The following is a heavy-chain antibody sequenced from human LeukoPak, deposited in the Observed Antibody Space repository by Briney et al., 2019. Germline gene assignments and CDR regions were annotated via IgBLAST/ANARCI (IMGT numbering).Heavy chain of an antibody. V-gene: IGHV3-23*01. CDR3: AKELGYCSGGSCYYFDY. CDR2: ISGSGGST. Sequence: GGSLRLSCAASGFTFSSYAMSWVRQAPGKGLEWVSAISGSGGSTYYADSVKGRFTISRDNSKNTLYLQMNSLRAEDTAVYYCAKELGYCSGGSCYYFDYWGQGTLVTVSS. J-gene: IGHJ4*02. CDR1: GFTFSSYA. D-gene: IGHD2-15*01.